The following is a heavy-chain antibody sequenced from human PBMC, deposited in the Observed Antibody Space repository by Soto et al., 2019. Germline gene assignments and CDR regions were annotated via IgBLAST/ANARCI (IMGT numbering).Heavy chain of an antibody. Sequence: EVQLLESGGGLVQPGGSLRLSCAASGFTFSSYAMSWVRQAPGKGLEWVSAISGSGGSTYYADSVKGRFTISRDNSKXTLYLQMNSLRAEDTAXXXXXXDDYGDYDYWGQGTLVTVSS. CDR1: GFTFSSYA. D-gene: IGHD4-17*01. CDR3: XXDDYGDYDY. V-gene: IGHV3-23*01. CDR2: ISGSGGST. J-gene: IGHJ4*02.